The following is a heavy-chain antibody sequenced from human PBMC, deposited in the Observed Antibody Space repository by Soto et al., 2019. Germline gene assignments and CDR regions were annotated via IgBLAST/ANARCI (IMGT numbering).Heavy chain of an antibody. CDR1: GYTFTGYY. Sequence: QVQLVQSGAEVKKPGASVKVSCKASGYTFTGYYIHWVRQAPGQGLEWMGWINPNSGGTNYAQKFQGRVTMTRDTSISTAYMELSRLRSDDTAVYYCARGTYYDFWSALTPDAFDIWGQGTMVTVSS. J-gene: IGHJ3*02. D-gene: IGHD3-3*01. CDR2: INPNSGGT. CDR3: ARGTYYDFWSALTPDAFDI. V-gene: IGHV1-2*02.